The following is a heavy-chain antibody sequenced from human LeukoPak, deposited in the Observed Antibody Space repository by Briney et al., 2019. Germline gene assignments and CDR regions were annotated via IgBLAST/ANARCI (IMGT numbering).Heavy chain of an antibody. CDR1: GFTFSSYA. Sequence: GGSLRLSCAASGFTFSSYAMSWVRQAPGKGLEWVSAIGGSGGSTYYADSVKGRFTISRDNSKNTLYLQMNSLRAEDTAVYYCAKGRYCSGGSCYPHFGYWGQGTLVTVSS. V-gene: IGHV3-23*01. D-gene: IGHD2-15*01. J-gene: IGHJ4*02. CDR3: AKGRYCSGGSCYPHFGY. CDR2: IGGSGGST.